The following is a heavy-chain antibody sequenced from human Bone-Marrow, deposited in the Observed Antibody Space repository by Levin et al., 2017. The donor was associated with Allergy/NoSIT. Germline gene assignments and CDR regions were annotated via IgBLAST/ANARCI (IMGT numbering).Heavy chain of an antibody. D-gene: IGHD5-18*01. CDR1: GFTFSSYG. CDR3: AREGGYSYGSYYYGMDV. CDR2: IWYDGSNK. J-gene: IGHJ6*02. Sequence: PGGSLRLSCAASGFTFSSYGMHWVRQAPGKGLEWLAVIWYDGSNKYYADSVKGRFTISRDNSKNTLYLQMNSRRAEDKAVYYCAREGGYSYGSYYYGMDVWGQGTTVTVSS. V-gene: IGHV3-33*01.